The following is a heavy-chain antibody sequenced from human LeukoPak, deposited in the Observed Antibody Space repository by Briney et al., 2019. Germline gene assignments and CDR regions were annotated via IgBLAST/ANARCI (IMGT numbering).Heavy chain of an antibody. CDR1: GFTVSSNY. V-gene: IGHV3-53*01. D-gene: IGHD5-18*01. J-gene: IGHJ4*02. CDR2: IYSGGST. Sequence: GGSLRLSCAAPGFTVSSNYMSWVRQAPGKGLEWVSVIYSGGSTYYADSVKGRFTISRDNSKNTLYLQMNSLRAEDTAVCYCAREEDTAMAFDYWGQGTLVTVSS. CDR3: AREEDTAMAFDY.